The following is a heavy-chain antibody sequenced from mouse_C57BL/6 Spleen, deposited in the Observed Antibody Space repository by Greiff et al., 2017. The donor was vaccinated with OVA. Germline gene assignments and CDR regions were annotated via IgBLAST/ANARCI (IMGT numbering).Heavy chain of an antibody. V-gene: IGHV1-26*01. CDR3: AREELGGSSAY. Sequence: EVQLQQSGPELVKPGASVKISCKASGYTFTDYYMNWVKQSHGKSLEWIGDINPNNGGTSYNQKFKGKATLTVDKSSSTAFMELRSLTSEDSAVYYCAREELGGSSAYWGQGTLVTVSA. J-gene: IGHJ3*01. CDR1: GYTFTDYY. CDR2: INPNNGGT. D-gene: IGHD4-1*01.